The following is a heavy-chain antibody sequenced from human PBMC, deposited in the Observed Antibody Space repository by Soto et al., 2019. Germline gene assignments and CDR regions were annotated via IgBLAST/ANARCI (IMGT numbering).Heavy chain of an antibody. J-gene: IGHJ5*02. CDR1: AFPFSDHA. CDR3: AKELYAQPPSGWFDP. CDR2: ISSSGDFT. V-gene: IGHV3-23*01. Sequence: GGSLRLSCAASAFPFSDHAMTWVRQAPGKGLEWVSSISSSGDFTYYADSVKGRFTISRDNSKDTLYLQMNSLRAEDTAVYYCAKELYAQPPSGWFDPWGQGTLVTVSS. D-gene: IGHD1-26*01.